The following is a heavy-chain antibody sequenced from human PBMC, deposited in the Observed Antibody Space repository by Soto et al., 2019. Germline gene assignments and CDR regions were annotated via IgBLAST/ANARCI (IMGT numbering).Heavy chain of an antibody. CDR1: GGSFSGYY. CDR2: VNHSGST. CDR3: ARGRGFVLRFLEWLSRPFDP. D-gene: IGHD3-3*01. V-gene: IGHV4-34*01. J-gene: IGHJ5*02. Sequence: QVQLQQWGAGLLKPSETLSLTCAVYGGSFSGYYWSWIRQPPGKGLEWIGEVNHSGSTNYNPSLKSRVSISVDTSKTQFSMKLGSVTAADTAVYYCARGRGFVLRFLEWLSRPFDPWGQGTMVTVSS.